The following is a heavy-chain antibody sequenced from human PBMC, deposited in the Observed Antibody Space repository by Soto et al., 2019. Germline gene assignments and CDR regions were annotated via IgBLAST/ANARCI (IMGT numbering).Heavy chain of an antibody. CDR2: ISYDGNNR. V-gene: IGHV3-30-3*01. Sequence: QVQLVESGGGVVQPGRSLRLSCAASGFTFNNYSMFWVRQAPGKGLEGVAAISYDGNNRYYADYVKGRFTISRDNSKNTLYLQMISLRAEDTAVYYCARDRTIFGGVMVLDYWGQGTLVTVSS. J-gene: IGHJ4*02. CDR3: ARDRTIFGGVMVLDY. CDR1: GFTFNNYS. D-gene: IGHD3-3*01.